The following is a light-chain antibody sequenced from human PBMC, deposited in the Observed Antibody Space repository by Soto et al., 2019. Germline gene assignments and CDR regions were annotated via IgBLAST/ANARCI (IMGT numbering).Light chain of an antibody. Sequence: QSVLTQPPSVSGAPGQRVIISCTGSSSNIGAGYDVHWYQQRPGTAPKPLIFGNNNRPSGVPDRFSGSKSGTSASLAITGLQAEDEGDYYCQSYDSTLSDRYVFGTGTKVTVL. V-gene: IGLV1-40*01. CDR2: GNN. CDR1: SSNIGAGYD. J-gene: IGLJ1*01. CDR3: QSYDSTLSDRYV.